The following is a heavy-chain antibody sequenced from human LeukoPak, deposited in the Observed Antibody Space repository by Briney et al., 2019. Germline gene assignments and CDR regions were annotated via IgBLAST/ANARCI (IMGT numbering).Heavy chain of an antibody. V-gene: IGHV4-39*07. Sequence: SETLSFTCTVSGGSISSTSYYWGWIRQPPGKGLEWIGSIYYSGSTYYNPSLKSRVTISVDTSKKQFSLKLSSVTAADTAVYYCARPYCSAGNCYSNFDSWGQGTLVTVSS. CDR3: ARPYCSAGNCYSNFDS. D-gene: IGHD2-15*01. J-gene: IGHJ4*02. CDR2: IYYSGST. CDR1: GGSISSTSYY.